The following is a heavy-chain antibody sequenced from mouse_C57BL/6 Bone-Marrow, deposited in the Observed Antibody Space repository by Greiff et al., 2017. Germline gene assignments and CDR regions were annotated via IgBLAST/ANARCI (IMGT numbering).Heavy chain of an antibody. J-gene: IGHJ2*01. CDR2: IRNKANGYTT. CDR3: ARSSYDYFDY. V-gene: IGHV7-3*01. CDR1: GFTFTDYY. Sequence: EVQVVESGGGLVQPGGSLSLSCAASGFTFTDYYMSWVRQPPGKALEWLGFIRNKANGYTTEYSASVKGRFTISRDNSQSSLYLQMNALRAEDSATYYCARSSYDYFDYWGQGTTLTVSS. D-gene: IGHD2-10*02.